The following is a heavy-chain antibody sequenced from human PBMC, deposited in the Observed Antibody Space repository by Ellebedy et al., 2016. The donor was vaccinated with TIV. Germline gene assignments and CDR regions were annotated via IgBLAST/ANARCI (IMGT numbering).Heavy chain of an antibody. CDR2: ISSSSGTI. Sequence: GGSLRPSCAASGFTFSTYSMNWVRQAPGKGLEWVSYISSSSGTIDYADSVKGRFTISRDNAKNSLFLQMNSLRAEDTAVYYCARDFPAGIAAGYFQHWGQGTLVTVSS. J-gene: IGHJ1*01. D-gene: IGHD6-13*01. CDR3: ARDFPAGIAAGYFQH. V-gene: IGHV3-48*04. CDR1: GFTFSTYS.